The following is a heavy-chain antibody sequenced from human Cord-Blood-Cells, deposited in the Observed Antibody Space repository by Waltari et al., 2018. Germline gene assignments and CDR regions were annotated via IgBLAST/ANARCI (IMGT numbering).Heavy chain of an antibody. D-gene: IGHD6-13*01. V-gene: IGHV5-51*01. CDR2: IYPGDSDT. CDR3: ARRWSSSWYYFDY. CDR1: GYSCTSSW. Sequence: EVQLVQSGAEVKKTGESLKISCKGAGYSCTSSWIGWVRQMPGKGLEWMGIIYPGDSDTRYSPSFQGQVTISADKSISTAYLQWSSLKASDTAMYYCARRWSSSWYYFDYWGQGTLVTVSS. J-gene: IGHJ4*02.